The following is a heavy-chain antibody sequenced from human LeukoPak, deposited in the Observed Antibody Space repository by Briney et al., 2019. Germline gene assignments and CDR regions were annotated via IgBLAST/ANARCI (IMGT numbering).Heavy chain of an antibody. V-gene: IGHV3-48*04. CDR2: ISSSSSTI. D-gene: IGHD3-22*01. CDR3: ARDHYYDSSGYYQYYYYMDV. CDR1: GFAFSSYS. Sequence: GGSLRLSCAASGFAFSSYSMNWVRRAPGKGLEWVSYISSSSSTIYYADSVKGRFTISRDNAKNSLYLQMNSLRAEDTAVYYCARDHYYDSSGYYQYYYYMDVWGKGTTVTVSS. J-gene: IGHJ6*03.